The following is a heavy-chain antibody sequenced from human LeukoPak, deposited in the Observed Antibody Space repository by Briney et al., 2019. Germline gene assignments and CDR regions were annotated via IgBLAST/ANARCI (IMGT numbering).Heavy chain of an antibody. Sequence: GGSLRLSCAASGFAFSDSYMSWIRQAPGKGLECLSYISSSGSTIYYADSLKGRFTISRDNAKNSLYLQMNSLRAEDTAVYYCASHGSGSYYMAAYWGQGTLVTVSS. D-gene: IGHD3-10*01. V-gene: IGHV3-11*01. CDR2: ISSSGSTI. J-gene: IGHJ4*02. CDR1: GFAFSDSY. CDR3: ASHGSGSYYMAAY.